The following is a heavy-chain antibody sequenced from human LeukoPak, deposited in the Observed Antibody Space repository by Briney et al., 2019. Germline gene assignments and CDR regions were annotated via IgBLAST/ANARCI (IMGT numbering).Heavy chain of an antibody. V-gene: IGHV4-34*01. CDR3: ARGRHDITMIVVVMTSVSYYLDV. D-gene: IGHD3-22*01. Sequence: SETLSLTCAVYGGSFSGYHWTWIRQSPGKGLEWIGDINPSGRTYYNPSLKSRLTISVDTSKNQFSLKLRSVTAADTAVYYCARGRHDITMIVVVMTSVSYYLDVWGKGTTVTVS. CDR1: GGSFSGYH. J-gene: IGHJ6*03. CDR2: INPSGRT.